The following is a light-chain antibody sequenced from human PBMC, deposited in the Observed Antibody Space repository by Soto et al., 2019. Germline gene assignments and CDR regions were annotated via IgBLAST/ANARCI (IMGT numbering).Light chain of an antibody. CDR2: SAS. V-gene: IGKV1-9*01. CDR1: QDISSY. CDR3: QQGNSYPLT. J-gene: IGKJ4*01. Sequence: DIQLTQSPSFLSASVGDRVTITCRATQDISSYLAWYQQKPGKAPNLLIHSASTLRGGVPSRFGGSGSGTEFTLTISSLQPEDLATYYCQQGNSYPLTFGGGTKVEIK.